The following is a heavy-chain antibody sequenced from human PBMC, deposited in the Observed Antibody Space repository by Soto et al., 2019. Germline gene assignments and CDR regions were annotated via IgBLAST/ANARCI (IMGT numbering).Heavy chain of an antibody. Sequence: GGSLRLSCAASGFSFSRYGMHWVRQAPGKGLEWVAVIWYDGSNKYYADSVKGRFTISRDNSRNTLFLQMNSLRAEDTAVYYWGKTFFFGSGGFFPFDPWGQGTLVTVSS. CDR1: GFSFSRYG. CDR2: IWYDGSNK. CDR3: GKTFFFGSGGFFPFDP. V-gene: IGHV3-33*06. D-gene: IGHD3-10*01. J-gene: IGHJ5*02.